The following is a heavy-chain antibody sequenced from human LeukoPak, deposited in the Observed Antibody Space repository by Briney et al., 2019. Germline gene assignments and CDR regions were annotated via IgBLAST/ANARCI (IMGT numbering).Heavy chain of an antibody. CDR1: GVSFSGYY. D-gene: IGHD6-13*01. V-gene: IGHV4-34*01. CDR2: INHSGST. Sequence: SETLSLTCAVYGVSFSGYYWSWIRQPPGKGLEWIGEINHSGSTNYNPSLKSRVTISVDTSKNQFSLKLSSVTAADTAVYYCARGASSWRASKDYYFDYWGQGTLVTVSS. CDR3: ARGASSWRASKDYYFDY. J-gene: IGHJ4*02.